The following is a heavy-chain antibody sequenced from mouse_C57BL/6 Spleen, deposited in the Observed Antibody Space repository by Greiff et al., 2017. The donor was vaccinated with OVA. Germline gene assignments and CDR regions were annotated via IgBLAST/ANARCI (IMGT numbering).Heavy chain of an antibody. CDR1: GFTFSDYY. V-gene: IGHV5-16*01. CDR3: AREGMGSSFYFDY. Sequence: EVKLVESEGGLVQPGSSMKLSCTASGFTFSDYYMAWVRQVPEKGLEWVANINYDGSSTYYLDSLKSRFIISRDNAKNILYLQMSSLKSEDTATYYCAREGMGSSFYFDYWGQGTTLTVSS. J-gene: IGHJ2*01. CDR2: INYDGSST. D-gene: IGHD1-1*01.